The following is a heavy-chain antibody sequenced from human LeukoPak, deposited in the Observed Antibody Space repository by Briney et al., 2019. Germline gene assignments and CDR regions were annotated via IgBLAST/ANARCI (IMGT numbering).Heavy chain of an antibody. CDR1: GYSISTGYY. V-gene: IGHV4-38-2*02. CDR3: ARDHDYGDYADAFDI. CDR2: IYHSGST. J-gene: IGHJ3*02. D-gene: IGHD4-17*01. Sequence: SETLSLTCSVSGYSISTGYYWGWIRQPPGKGLEWIGSIYHSGSTYYNPSLKSRVTISVDTSKNQFSLKLSSVTAADTAVYYCARDHDYGDYADAFDIWGQGTMVTVSS.